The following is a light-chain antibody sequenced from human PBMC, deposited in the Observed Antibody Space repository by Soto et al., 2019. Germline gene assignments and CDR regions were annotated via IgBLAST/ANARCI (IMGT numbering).Light chain of an antibody. CDR2: AAS. CDR3: LQDYNYPLT. CDR1: QSISDT. J-gene: IGKJ4*01. V-gene: IGKV3-15*01. Sequence: EIVMTQSPATLSVSPGGRATLSCRASQSISDTLAWYQQKPGQAPRLLVYAASTLQSGVPSRFSGSGSGTEFTLTISSLQLEDFGTYYCLQDYNYPLTFGGGTRLEI.